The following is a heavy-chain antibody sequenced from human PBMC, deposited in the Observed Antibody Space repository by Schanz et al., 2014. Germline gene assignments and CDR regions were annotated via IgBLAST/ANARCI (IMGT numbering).Heavy chain of an antibody. Sequence: EVQLVESGGGVVQPGRSLRLSCAASGFNFGSHGMHWVRQAPGKGLEWVSAISGSGGSTYYADAVKGRFTISRDNSKNTLYLQMNTLITDDTAVYYCARKSKIGVCGGKEHDSLDIWGQGTMXTVSS. CDR1: GFNFGSHG. V-gene: IGHV3-23*04. CDR2: ISGSGGST. D-gene: IGHD2-15*01. J-gene: IGHJ3*02. CDR3: ARKSKIGVCGGKEHDSLDI.